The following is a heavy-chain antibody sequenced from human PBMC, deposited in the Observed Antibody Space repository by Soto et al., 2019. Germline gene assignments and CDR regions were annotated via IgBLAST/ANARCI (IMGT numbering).Heavy chain of an antibody. CDR1: GGSFSGYY. CDR3: AHSSIFGVVIHPFDY. D-gene: IGHD3-3*01. J-gene: IGHJ4*02. Sequence: SETLSLTCAVYGGSFSGYYWSWIRQPPGKGLEWIGEINHSGSTNYNPSLKSRVTISVDTSKNQFSLKLSSVTAADTAVYYCAHSSIFGVVIHPFDYWGQGTLVT. V-gene: IGHV4-34*01. CDR2: INHSGST.